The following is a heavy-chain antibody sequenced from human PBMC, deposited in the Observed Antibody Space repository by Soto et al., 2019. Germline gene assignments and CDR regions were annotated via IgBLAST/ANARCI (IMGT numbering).Heavy chain of an antibody. J-gene: IGHJ6*02. Sequence: PGGSLRLSCAASGFTSSSYTMNWVRQAPGKGLEWVSGVTGSGGATYYADSVKGRFTISRDNSKNTLYLQMSSLRAEDTAVYYCASGHCGSSSCFRMDVWGQGTTVTVSS. CDR2: VTGSGGAT. V-gene: IGHV3-23*01. CDR1: GFTSSSYT. D-gene: IGHD2-2*03. CDR3: ASGHCGSSSCFRMDV.